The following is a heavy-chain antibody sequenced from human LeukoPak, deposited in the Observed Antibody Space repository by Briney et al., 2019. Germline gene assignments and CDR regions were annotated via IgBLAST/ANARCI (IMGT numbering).Heavy chain of an antibody. CDR3: ARGDLYYFDY. CDR2: ISAYSGNT. CDR1: GYTFTSYG. V-gene: IGHV1-18*01. J-gene: IGHJ4*02. Sequence: AASVTVSCTASGYTFTSYGISWVRQAPGQGLEWMGWISAYSGNTNYAQKLQGRVTMTTDTSTSTAYMELRSLRSDDTAVYYCARGDLYYFDYWGQGTLVTVSS.